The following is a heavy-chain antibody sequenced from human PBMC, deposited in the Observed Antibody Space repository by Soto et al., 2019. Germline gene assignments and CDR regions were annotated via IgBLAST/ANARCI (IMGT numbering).Heavy chain of an antibody. CDR2: IYPGDSDT. J-gene: IGHJ6*02. Sequence: FGGGWVSQMPGKGLEWMGIIYPGDSDTRYSPSFQGQVTISADKSISTAYLQWSSLKAADTAVYYCARDTKLLPTYYYYGMDVWGQGTTVTVSS. CDR1: FG. V-gene: IGHV5-51*01. D-gene: IGHD2-15*01. CDR3: ARDTKLLPTYYYYGMDV.